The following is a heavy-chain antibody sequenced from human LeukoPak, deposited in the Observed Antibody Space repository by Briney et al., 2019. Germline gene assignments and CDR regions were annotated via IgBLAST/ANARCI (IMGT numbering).Heavy chain of an antibody. CDR1: GFTFSSYA. D-gene: IGHD2/OR15-2a*01. CDR2: ISGSGGST. V-gene: IGHV3-23*01. CDR3: AKEKLLSREDV. J-gene: IGHJ6*02. Sequence: PGGSLRLSCAASGFTFSSYAMSWVRQARGKGLERVSAISGSGGSTYYAHSLKGRFTISRDNSKNTLYLQMNSVRAEDTAVYYCAKEKLLSREDVWGQGTTVTVSS.